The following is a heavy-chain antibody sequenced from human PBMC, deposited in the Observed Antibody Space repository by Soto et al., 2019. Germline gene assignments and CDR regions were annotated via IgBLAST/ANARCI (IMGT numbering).Heavy chain of an antibody. D-gene: IGHD2-8*02. CDR1: GGSISSYY. CDR2: IYYSGST. Sequence: SETLSLTCTVSGGSISSYYWSWIRQPPGKGLEWIGYIYYSGSTNYNPSLKSRVTISVDTSKNQFSLKLTSVTAADTAVYYCARDKITGLFDDXGQGTLVTVSS. J-gene: IGHJ4*02. CDR3: ARDKITGLFDD. V-gene: IGHV4-59*12.